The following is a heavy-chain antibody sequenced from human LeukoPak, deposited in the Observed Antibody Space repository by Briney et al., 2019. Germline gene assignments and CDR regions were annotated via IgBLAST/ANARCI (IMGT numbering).Heavy chain of an antibody. CDR3: ARHLDIAASGTFDY. CDR1: GGSISSHH. V-gene: IGHV4-59*08. Sequence: SETLSLTCTVSGGSISSHHWSWIRQPPGKGLEWTGCIYYSGSTNYKPSLKSRVTISVDTSKNQFSLKLTSVTAADTAVYYCARHLDIAASGTFDYWGQGTLVTVSS. CDR2: IYYSGST. D-gene: IGHD6-13*01. J-gene: IGHJ4*02.